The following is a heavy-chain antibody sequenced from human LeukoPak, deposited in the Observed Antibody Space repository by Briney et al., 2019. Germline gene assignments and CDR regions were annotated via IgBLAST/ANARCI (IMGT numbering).Heavy chain of an antibody. J-gene: IGHJ1*01. V-gene: IGHV4-59*12. D-gene: IGHD4-23*01. Sequence: SETLSLTCSVSGGSITSYYWSWIRQPPGKGLEWIGYIYYSGRTNYNSSLKSRVTISVDTSKNQFSLKLSSVTAADTAVYYCARYLDYGGNSRVFQHWGQGTLVTVSS. CDR3: ARYLDYGGNSRVFQH. CDR2: IYYSGRT. CDR1: GGSITSYY.